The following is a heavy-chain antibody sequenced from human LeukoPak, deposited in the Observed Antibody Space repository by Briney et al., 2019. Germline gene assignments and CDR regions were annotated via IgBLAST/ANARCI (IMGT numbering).Heavy chain of an antibody. V-gene: IGHV3-74*01. CDR1: GFTFSSHW. CDR2: INTDGTSA. Sequence: PGGSLRLSCAASGFTFSSHWMHWVRQAPGKGLVWVSRINTDGTSAIYADSVKGRFTFSRDNAKNTLYLQMDSLRAEGTAVYYCTRGHYYDMDVWGQGTTVTVSS. J-gene: IGHJ6*02. CDR3: TRGHYYDMDV.